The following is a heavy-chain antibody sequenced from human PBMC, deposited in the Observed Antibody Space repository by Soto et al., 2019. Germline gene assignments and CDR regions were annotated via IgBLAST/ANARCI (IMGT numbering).Heavy chain of an antibody. J-gene: IGHJ6*02. D-gene: IGHD4-17*01. CDR2: IYYSGST. V-gene: IGHV4-30-4*01. CDR3: ARDRTVIPEYYYYGMDV. Sequence: PSETLSLTCTVSGGSISSGDYYWSWIRQPPGKGLEWIGYIYYSGSTYYNPSLKSRVTISVDTSKNRFSLKLSSVTAADTAVYYCARDRTVIPEYYYYGMDVWGQGTTVTVSS. CDR1: GGSISSGDYY.